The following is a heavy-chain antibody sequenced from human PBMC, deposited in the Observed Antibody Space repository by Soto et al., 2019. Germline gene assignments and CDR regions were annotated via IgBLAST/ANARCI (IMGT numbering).Heavy chain of an antibody. CDR1: GGSLTGYY. D-gene: IGHD5-12*01. CDR2: VKDGGST. CDR3: ARGQEGIVATH. V-gene: IGHV4-34*01. Sequence: QVQLQQWGAGLLKPSETLSLTCTVNGGSLTGYYWSWIRQSPGKGLEWIGEVKDGGSTNYSPSLRGRVSISADTSKNHVSLRLNSVTAADTAVYFCARGQEGIVATHWDQGALVTVSS. J-gene: IGHJ4*02.